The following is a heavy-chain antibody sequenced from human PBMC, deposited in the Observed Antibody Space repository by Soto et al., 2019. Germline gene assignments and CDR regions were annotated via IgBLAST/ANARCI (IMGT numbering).Heavy chain of an antibody. CDR2: ISSSGSTI. V-gene: IGHV3-11*01. J-gene: IGHJ4*02. D-gene: IGHD2-2*01. CDR1: GFTFSDYY. CDR3: ARVGAYCSSTSCPYYFDY. Sequence: GGSLRLSCAASGFTFSDYYMSWIRQAPGKGLEWVSYISSSGSTIYYADSVKGRFTISRDNAKNSLYLQMNSLRAEDTAVYYCARVGAYCSSTSCPYYFDYWGQGTLVTVSS.